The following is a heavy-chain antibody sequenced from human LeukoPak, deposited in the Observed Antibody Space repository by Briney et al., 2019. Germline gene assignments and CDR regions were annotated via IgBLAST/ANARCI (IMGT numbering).Heavy chain of an antibody. J-gene: IGHJ3*02. V-gene: IGHV3-21*01. CDR3: ARDRYSSSWYFDAFDI. CDR2: ITSSSSYI. CDR1: GFTFNTYN. Sequence: GGSLRLSCVASGFTFNTYNVNWVRQAPGKGLEWVSSITSSSSYIYYADSVKGRFTISRDNAKNSLYLQMNSLRAEDTAVYYCARDRYSSSWYFDAFDIWGQGTMVTVSS. D-gene: IGHD6-13*01.